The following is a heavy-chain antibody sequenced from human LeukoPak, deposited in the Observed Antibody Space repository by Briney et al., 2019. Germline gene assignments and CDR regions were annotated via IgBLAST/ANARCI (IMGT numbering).Heavy chain of an antibody. CDR2: INTNTGNP. CDR1: GYTFTSYA. V-gene: IGHV7-4-1*02. D-gene: IGHD3-9*01. CDR3: ARPKQGGLRYFDWSAFDY. Sequence: GASVKVSCKASGYTFTSYAMNWVRQAPGQGLEWMGWINTNTGNPTYAQGFTGRFVFSLDTSVSTAYLQISDLKAEDTAVYYCARPKQGGLRYFDWSAFDYWGQGTLVTVSS. J-gene: IGHJ4*02.